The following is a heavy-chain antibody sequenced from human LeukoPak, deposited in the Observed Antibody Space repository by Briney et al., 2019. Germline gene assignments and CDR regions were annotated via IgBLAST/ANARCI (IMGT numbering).Heavy chain of an antibody. J-gene: IGHJ1*01. CDR2: VYYGGIT. Sequence: SETLSLTCTVSGGSIDNYYWTWIRQPPGKGLEWTGYVYYGGITKYNPSLMSRVSISVDTSKNQFSLKVRAVTAADTAVYYCARDVDPHFWGQGTLVTVSS. CDR1: GGSIDNYY. CDR3: ARDVDPHF. D-gene: IGHD5-12*01. V-gene: IGHV4-59*01.